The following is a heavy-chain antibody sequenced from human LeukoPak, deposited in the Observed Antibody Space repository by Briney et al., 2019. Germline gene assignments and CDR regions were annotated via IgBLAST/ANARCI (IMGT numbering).Heavy chain of an antibody. CDR3: AKLLGDVITFDY. Sequence: PGGSLRLSCAGSGFTFSRSWMTWVRQAPGKGLEWVASIKQDGSVKHYMDSVKGRFTISRDNAENSLYLQMNSLRAEDTAVYYCAKLLGDVITFDYWGQGTLVTVSS. CDR1: GFTFSRSW. J-gene: IGHJ4*02. D-gene: IGHD3-16*01. V-gene: IGHV3-7*01. CDR2: IKQDGSVK.